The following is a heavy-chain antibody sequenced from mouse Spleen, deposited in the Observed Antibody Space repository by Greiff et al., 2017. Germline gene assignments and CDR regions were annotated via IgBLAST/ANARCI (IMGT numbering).Heavy chain of an antibody. V-gene: IGHV1-69*01. CDR1: GYTFTSYW. CDR2: IDPSDSYT. CDR3: ARGVYYGSSPYYFDY. D-gene: IGHD1-1*01. J-gene: IGHJ2*01. Sequence: QVQLQQPGAELVMPGASVKLSCKASGYTFTSYWMHWVKQRPGQGLEWIGEIDPSDSYTNYNQKFKGKATLTVDKSSSTAYMQLSSLTSEDSAVYYCARGVYYGSSPYYFDYWGQGTTLTVSS.